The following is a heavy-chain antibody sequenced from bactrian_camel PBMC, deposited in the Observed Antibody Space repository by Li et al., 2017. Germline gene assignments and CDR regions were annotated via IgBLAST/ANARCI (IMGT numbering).Heavy chain of an antibody. Sequence: VESGGGLVQPGGSLSLSCVASGFTFSTFSSTYYMNWVRQAPGKGLEWVSTINNGVGATYYADSVKGRFTISEDNAKNVLYLQMNNLQPEDTAMYYCAARPINTRDCVAGGRAEFGYWGQGTQVTVS. V-gene: IGHV3S40*01. CDR3: AARPINTRDCVAGGRAEFGY. D-gene: IGHD1*01. J-gene: IGHJ6*01. CDR1: GFTFSTFSSTYY. CDR2: INNGVGAT.